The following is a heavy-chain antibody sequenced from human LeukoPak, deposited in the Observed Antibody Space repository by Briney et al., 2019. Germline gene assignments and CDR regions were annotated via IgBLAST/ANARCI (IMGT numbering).Heavy chain of an antibody. CDR1: GFTFSSYA. Sequence: PGRFLRFSCAASGFTFSSYAIHWVGQPPGKGLEWVAIIWYDGSKTYYAESVKGRFTISRDNSNNMAYLQMSSLRVEDTAVYFCAKEVGPDLGAWGQGTLVTVSS. J-gene: IGHJ4*02. V-gene: IGHV3-33*06. CDR3: AKEVGPDLGA. CDR2: IWYDGSKT. D-gene: IGHD2-2*01.